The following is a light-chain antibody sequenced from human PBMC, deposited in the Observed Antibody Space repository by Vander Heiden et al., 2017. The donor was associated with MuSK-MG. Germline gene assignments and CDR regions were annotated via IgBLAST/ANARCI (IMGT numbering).Light chain of an antibody. CDR2: DVS. CDR1: SSDVGGYNY. Sequence: QSALTQPASVSGSPGQSITISCTGTSSDVGGYNYVSWYQQHPGKAPKLRSYDVSNRPSGVSNRFSGSKSGNTASLTISGLQAEDEADYDGSSYTSSSTLRVCGGGTKLTVL. CDR3: SSYTSSSTLRV. V-gene: IGLV2-14*01. J-gene: IGLJ3*02.